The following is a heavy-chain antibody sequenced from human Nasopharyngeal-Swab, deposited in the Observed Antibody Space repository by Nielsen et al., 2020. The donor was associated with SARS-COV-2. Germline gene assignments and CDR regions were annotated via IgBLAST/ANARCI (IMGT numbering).Heavy chain of an antibody. V-gene: IGHV4-31*03. Sequence: SETLSLTCTVSGGSISSGGYYWSWIRQHPGKGLEWIGYIYYSGSTYYNPSLKSRVIISVDTSKNQFSLKLSSVTAADTAVYYCARAIAARQYYYYYGMDVWGQGTTVTVSS. CDR3: ARAIAARQYYYYYGMDV. CDR2: IYYSGST. CDR1: GGSISSGGYY. J-gene: IGHJ6*02. D-gene: IGHD6-6*01.